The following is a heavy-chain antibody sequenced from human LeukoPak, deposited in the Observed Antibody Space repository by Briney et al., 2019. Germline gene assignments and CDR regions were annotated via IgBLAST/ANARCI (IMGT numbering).Heavy chain of an antibody. V-gene: IGHV1-2*02. CDR2: INPNSGGT. Sequence: ASVKVSCKTSGYPFTGYYMHWVRQAPGQGLEWMGWINPNSGGTTYAQKFQGRVTMTRDTSISTAYMELRSLRSDDTAVYYCARDRFQRYSSSWLADYWGQGTLVTASS. CDR1: GYPFTGYY. D-gene: IGHD6-13*01. J-gene: IGHJ4*02. CDR3: ARDRFQRYSSSWLADY.